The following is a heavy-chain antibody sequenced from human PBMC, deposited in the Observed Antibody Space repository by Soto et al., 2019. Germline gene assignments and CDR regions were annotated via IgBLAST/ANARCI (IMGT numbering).Heavy chain of an antibody. D-gene: IGHD2-21*01. CDR2: IGGNGDSI. J-gene: IGHJ4*02. CDR3: ARDLWATPERDVDY. Sequence: EVQLVESGGDLVQPGGSLRLSCAASGFTFSTYGMNWVRQAPGRGLEWVSYIGGNGDSIYYADSVKGRFIISRDNAKDSLHLQMNSLRDEDTAVYYCARDLWATPERDVDYWGQGTLGTVSS. CDR1: GFTFSTYG. V-gene: IGHV3-48*02.